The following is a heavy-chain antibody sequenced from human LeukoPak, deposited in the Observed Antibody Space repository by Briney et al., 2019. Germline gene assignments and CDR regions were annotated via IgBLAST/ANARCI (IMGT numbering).Heavy chain of an antibody. CDR1: GYTFTSYG. CDR3: ARHVHFRDYEPLDY. Sequence: ASVKVSCKASGYTFTSYGISWVRQAPGQGLEWMGWISAYNGNTNYAQKLQGRVTMTTDTSTSTAYMELRSLRSDDTAVYYCARHVHFRDYEPLDYWGQGTLVTVSS. D-gene: IGHD3-22*01. J-gene: IGHJ4*02. CDR2: ISAYNGNT. V-gene: IGHV1-18*01.